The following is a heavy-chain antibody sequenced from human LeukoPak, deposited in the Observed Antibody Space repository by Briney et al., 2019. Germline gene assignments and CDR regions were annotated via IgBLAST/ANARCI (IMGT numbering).Heavy chain of an antibody. CDR2: ISGSSSNT. CDR3: ATKASYDISDYYFYFDY. CDR1: GFTFSSYA. D-gene: IGHD3-22*01. J-gene: IGHJ4*02. Sequence: PGGSLRLSCAASGFTFSSYAMSWVRQAPGKGLEWVSGISGSSSNTYYADSVKGRMTISRDNSRNTLFLQMNGLRAEDTAVYYCATKASYDISDYYFYFDYWGQGTLVTVSS. V-gene: IGHV3-23*01.